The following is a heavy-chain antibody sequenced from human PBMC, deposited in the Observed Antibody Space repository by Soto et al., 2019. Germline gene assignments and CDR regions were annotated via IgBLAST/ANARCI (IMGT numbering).Heavy chain of an antibody. D-gene: IGHD6-6*01. Sequence: ASVKVSCKASGYTFTSYAMHWVRQAPGQRLEWMGTINAGNGNTKYSQKFQGRVTITRDTSASTAYMELSSLRSEDTAVYYCARSPGGSSSFVDYWGQGTLVTVSS. J-gene: IGHJ4*02. V-gene: IGHV1-3*01. CDR1: GYTFTSYA. CDR3: ARSPGGSSSFVDY. CDR2: INAGNGNT.